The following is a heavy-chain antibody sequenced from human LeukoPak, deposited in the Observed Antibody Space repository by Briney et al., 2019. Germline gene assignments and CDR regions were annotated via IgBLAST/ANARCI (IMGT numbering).Heavy chain of an antibody. Sequence: SETLSLTCTVSGGSISSYYWSWIRQPPGKGLEWIGYIYYSGSTNYNPSLKSRVTISVDTSKNQFSLKLSSVTAADTAVYYCARQRDSSSWYSAFDIWGQGTMVTVSS. CDR3: ARQRDSSSWYSAFDI. V-gene: IGHV4-59*08. CDR2: IYYSGST. J-gene: IGHJ3*02. CDR1: GGSISSYY. D-gene: IGHD6-13*01.